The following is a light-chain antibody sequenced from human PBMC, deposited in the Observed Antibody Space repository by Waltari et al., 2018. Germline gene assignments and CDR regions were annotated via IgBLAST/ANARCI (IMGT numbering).Light chain of an antibody. Sequence: EIVMTQSPATLSVSPGERATLSCRASQSVSSNLAWYQQKPVQAPRLLIYGASTRATGIPARFSGSGSGTEFTLTISSLQSEDFTVYYCQQYNKWPYTFGQGTKLEIK. CDR2: GAS. V-gene: IGKV3-15*01. CDR1: QSVSSN. J-gene: IGKJ2*01. CDR3: QQYNKWPYT.